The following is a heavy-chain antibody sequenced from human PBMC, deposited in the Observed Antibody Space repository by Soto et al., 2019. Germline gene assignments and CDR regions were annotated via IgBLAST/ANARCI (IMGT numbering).Heavy chain of an antibody. CDR3: GRDMKSGDDY. V-gene: IGHV1-69*06. CDR1: GGTFSSYA. CDR2: IIPIFGTA. J-gene: IGHJ4*02. Sequence: QVQLVQSGAEVKKPGSSVKVSCKASGGTFSSYAISWVRQAPGQGLEWMGGIIPIFGTANYAQKFQGRVTIPADKPTSTAYMDLSSLRSEDTAVYYCGRDMKSGDDYWGQGTLVTVSS. D-gene: IGHD3-16*01.